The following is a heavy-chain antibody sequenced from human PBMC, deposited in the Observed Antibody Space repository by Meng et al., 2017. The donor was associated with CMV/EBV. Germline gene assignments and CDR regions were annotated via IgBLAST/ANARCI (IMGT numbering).Heavy chain of an antibody. CDR1: GYTFTGYD. V-gene: IGHV1-8*03. CDR3: TTDLEWLLYVIQDYGMDV. CDR2: MNPNSGNT. D-gene: IGHD3-3*01. Sequence: ASVKVSCKASGYTFTGYDINWVRQATGQGLEWMGWMNPNSGNTGYAQKFQGRVTITRNSSISTAYMELSSLRSEDTAVYYCTTDLEWLLYVIQDYGMDVWGQGTTVTVSS. J-gene: IGHJ6*02.